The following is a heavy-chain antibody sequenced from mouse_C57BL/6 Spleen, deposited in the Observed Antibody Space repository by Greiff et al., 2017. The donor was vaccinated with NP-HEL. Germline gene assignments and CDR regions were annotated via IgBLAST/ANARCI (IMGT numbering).Heavy chain of an antibody. CDR1: GYTFTSYW. CDR2: IYPGSGST. D-gene: IGHD2-2*01. CDR3: ARGSTMVTDFDY. J-gene: IGHJ2*01. Sequence: VQLQQPGAELVKPGASVKMSCKASGYTFTSYWITWVKQRPGQGLEWIGDIYPGSGSTNYNEKFKSKATLTVDTSSSTAYMQLSSLTSEDSAVYYCARGSTMVTDFDYWGQGTTLTVSS. V-gene: IGHV1-55*01.